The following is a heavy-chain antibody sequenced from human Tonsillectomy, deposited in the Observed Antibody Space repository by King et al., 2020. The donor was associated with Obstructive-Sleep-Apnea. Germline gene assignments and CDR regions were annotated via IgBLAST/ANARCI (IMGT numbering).Heavy chain of an antibody. CDR2: IKIKTDGGTT. J-gene: IGHJ5*02. V-gene: IGHV3-15*01. CDR3: TTDGCSSTSCYDNWFDP. D-gene: IGHD2-2*01. Sequence: VQLVESGGGLVKPGGSLRLSCAASGFTFSNAWMSWVRQAPGKGLEWVGRIKIKTDGGTTDYAAPVKGRFIILRDDSKNTLYLQMNSLKTEDTAVYYCTTDGCSSTSCYDNWFDPWGQGTLVTVSS. CDR1: GFTFSNAW.